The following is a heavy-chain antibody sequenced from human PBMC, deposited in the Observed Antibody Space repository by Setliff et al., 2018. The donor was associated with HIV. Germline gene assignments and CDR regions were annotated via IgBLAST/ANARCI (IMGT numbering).Heavy chain of an antibody. CDR1: GGSFTTYH. D-gene: IGHD3-10*01. J-gene: IGHJ5*02. V-gene: IGHV4-34*01. Sequence: PSETLSLTCAVHGGSFTTYHWSWIRQPPGKGLEWIGEINHSGSTNYNPSLKSRVTISVDTSKNQFSLKLSSVTAADTAVYYCARERITMVRGVNWFDPWGQGTLVTV. CDR3: ARERITMVRGVNWFDP. CDR2: INHSGST.